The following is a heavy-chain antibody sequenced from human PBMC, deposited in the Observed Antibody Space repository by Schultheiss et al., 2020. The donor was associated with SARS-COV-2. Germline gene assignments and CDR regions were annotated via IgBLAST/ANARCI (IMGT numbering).Heavy chain of an antibody. CDR1: GGSVSDHY. Sequence: SETLSLTCTVSGGSVSDHYWSWIRQPAGKGLEWIGYIYYSGSTYYNPSLKSRVTISVDTSKNQFSLKLSSVTAADTAVYYCATARASGWYDAFDIWGRGTMVTVSS. CDR2: IYYSGST. D-gene: IGHD6-19*01. J-gene: IGHJ3*02. V-gene: IGHV4-59*06. CDR3: ATARASGWYDAFDI.